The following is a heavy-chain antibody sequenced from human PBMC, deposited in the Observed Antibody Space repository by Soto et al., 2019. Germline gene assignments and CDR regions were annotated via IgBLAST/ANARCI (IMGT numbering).Heavy chain of an antibody. CDR1: GDTFSSYA. CDR2: IIHMFGTA. Sequence: QVQLVQSGAEVKKPGSSVKVSCKASGDTFSSYAINWVRQAPGQGLEWMGGIIHMFGTANYAQKFKGRVTITAGESTSTVYMELSSLRSEDTAVYYCARVGPAHYYDSCGYYSPLDYWGQGTLVTVSS. CDR3: ARVGPAHYYDSCGYYSPLDY. V-gene: IGHV1-69*01. J-gene: IGHJ4*02. D-gene: IGHD3-22*01.